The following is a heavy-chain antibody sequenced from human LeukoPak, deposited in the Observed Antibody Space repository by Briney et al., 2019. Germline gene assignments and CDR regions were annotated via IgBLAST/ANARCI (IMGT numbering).Heavy chain of an antibody. CDR3: ARVITVRYYYYYMDV. V-gene: IGHV3-23*01. Sequence: GGSLRLSCAASGFTFSSYGMSWVRQAPGKGLEWVSAISGSGGSTYYADSVKGRFTISRDNSKNTLYLQMNSLRAEDTAVYYCARVITVRYYYYYMDVWGRGTTVTISS. D-gene: IGHD4-17*01. CDR2: ISGSGGST. J-gene: IGHJ6*03. CDR1: GFTFSSYG.